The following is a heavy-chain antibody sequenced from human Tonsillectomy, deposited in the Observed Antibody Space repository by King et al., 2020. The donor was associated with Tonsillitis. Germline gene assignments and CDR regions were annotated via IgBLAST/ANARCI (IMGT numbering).Heavy chain of an antibody. D-gene: IGHD6-6*01. Sequence: VQLVESGGGVVQPGRSLRLFCAASGFTFSSYGMHWVRQASGKGLEWVAVLLYDGSNEYYADSVKGRFTISRDNSKNTLYVQMNSLRAEDTAVYYCAKDSSSSQYYLDDWGQGTLVTVSA. V-gene: IGHV3-30*18. CDR2: LLYDGSNE. CDR3: AKDSSSSQYYLDD. J-gene: IGHJ4*02. CDR1: GFTFSSYG.